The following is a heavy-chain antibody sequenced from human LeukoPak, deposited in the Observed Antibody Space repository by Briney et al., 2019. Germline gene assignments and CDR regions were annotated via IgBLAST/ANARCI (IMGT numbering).Heavy chain of an antibody. CDR2: IRYDGSNK. D-gene: IGHD2-2*01. CDR3: AKDLYNQLLWGPFDY. V-gene: IGHV3-30*02. CDR1: GFTFSSYG. J-gene: IGHJ4*02. Sequence: GGSLRLSCAASGFTFSSYGMHWVRQAPGKGLEWVAFIRYDGSNKYYADSVKGRFTISRDNSKNTLYLQMNSLRAEDTAVYYCAKDLYNQLLWGPFDYWGQGTLVTVSS.